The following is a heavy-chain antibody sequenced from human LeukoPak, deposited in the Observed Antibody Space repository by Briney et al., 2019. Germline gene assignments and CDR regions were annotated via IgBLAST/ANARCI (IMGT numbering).Heavy chain of an antibody. V-gene: IGHV4-39*01. CDR2: ISYTGNT. CDR1: GVFISSNTYS. CDR3: ARSLIAAAGIFRFDP. D-gene: IGHD6-13*01. Sequence: SETLSLICAASGVFISSNTYSWGGIRQPPGGGLGWIGTISYTGNTYYNSSLKSRLTISVDTSKTQFSLKLSSVTAADTAVYYCARSLIAAAGIFRFDPWGQGTLVTVSS. J-gene: IGHJ5*02.